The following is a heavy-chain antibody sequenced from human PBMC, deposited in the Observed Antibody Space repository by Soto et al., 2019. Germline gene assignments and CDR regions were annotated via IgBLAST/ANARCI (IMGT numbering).Heavy chain of an antibody. CDR3: ARIKLGIDYYNGMDV. CDR1: GYSVSDYF. CDR2: INPKSAAT. V-gene: IGHV1-2*02. D-gene: IGHD3-16*01. J-gene: IGHJ6*02. Sequence: QVQLAQSGAEVKKSGASVKVSCKASGYSVSDYFIQWVRQAPGQGLVWVAWINPKSAATNYAKKFQGRVSLTWETSFRTAYMELTRLRPDDTAVYYCARIKLGIDYYNGMDVWGQGPTVIVSS.